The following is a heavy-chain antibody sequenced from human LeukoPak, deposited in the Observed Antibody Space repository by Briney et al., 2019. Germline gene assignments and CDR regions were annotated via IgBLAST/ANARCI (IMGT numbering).Heavy chain of an antibody. CDR2: INSDGSST. CDR3: ARDPQQWFGRSGPFDY. Sequence: GGSLRLSCAASGFTFSSYWMHWVRQAPGKGLVWVSRINSDGSSTSYADSVKGRFTISRDNSKNTLYLQMNSLRAEDTAVYYCARDPQQWFGRSGPFDYWGQGTLVTVSS. CDR1: GFTFSSYW. D-gene: IGHD3-10*01. V-gene: IGHV3-74*01. J-gene: IGHJ4*02.